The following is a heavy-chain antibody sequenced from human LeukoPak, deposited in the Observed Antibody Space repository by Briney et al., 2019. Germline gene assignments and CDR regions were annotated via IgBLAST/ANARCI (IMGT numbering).Heavy chain of an antibody. CDR1: GYPISSGYH. CDR2: IYHSGST. Sequence: KSSETLSLTCAVSGYPISSGYHWGWMRQPPGKGLECIGSIYHSGSTYYNPSLKSRVTISVDTSKNQFSLKLSSVTAADTAVYYCAREVTSLVRVGADAFDIWGQGTMVTVSS. V-gene: IGHV4-38-2*02. D-gene: IGHD1-26*01. CDR3: AREVTSLVRVGADAFDI. J-gene: IGHJ3*02.